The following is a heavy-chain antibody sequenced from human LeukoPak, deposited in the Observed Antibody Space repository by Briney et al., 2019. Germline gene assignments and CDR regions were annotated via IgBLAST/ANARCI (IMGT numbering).Heavy chain of an antibody. Sequence: SQTLSLTCAVSGGSISSGGYPWSWIRQPPGKGLEWIGYIYHSGSTYYNPSLKSRVTISVDRSKNQFSLKLSSVTAADTAVYYCARGLDAGDFDYWGQGTLVTVSS. V-gene: IGHV4-30-2*01. CDR2: IYHSGST. J-gene: IGHJ4*02. D-gene: IGHD1-14*01. CDR1: GGSISSGGYP. CDR3: ARGLDAGDFDY.